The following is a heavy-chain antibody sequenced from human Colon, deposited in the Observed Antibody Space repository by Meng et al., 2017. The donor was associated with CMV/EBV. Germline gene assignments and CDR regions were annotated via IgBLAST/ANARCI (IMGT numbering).Heavy chain of an antibody. CDR2: ISESGYNT. CDR3: AKASCSSTTCPYRGDYYYYFIMGV. V-gene: IGHV3-23*01. J-gene: IGHJ6*02. Sequence: GGSLRLSCAASGFTITTFAMTWVRQAPGKGLEWVSAISESGYNTYYADSVKGRFTISRDHSKNTVYLEMNSLRAEDTAEYYCAKASCSSTTCPYRGDYYYYFIMGVWGQGTAVTVSS. CDR1: GFTITTFA. D-gene: IGHD2-2*01.